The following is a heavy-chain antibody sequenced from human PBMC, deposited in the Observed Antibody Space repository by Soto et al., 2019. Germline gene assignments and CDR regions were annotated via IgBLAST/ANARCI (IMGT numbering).Heavy chain of an antibody. J-gene: IGHJ4*02. V-gene: IGHV3-23*01. CDR3: AKDPRGPYYYDSSGYVDY. Sequence: GGSLRLSCAASGFTFSSYAMSWVRQAPGKGLEWVSAISGSGGSTYYADSVKGRFTISRDNSKNTQDLQMNSLRAEDTAVYSCAKDPRGPYYYDSSGYVDYWGQGTMVTVSS. CDR1: GFTFSSYA. CDR2: ISGSGGST. D-gene: IGHD3-22*01.